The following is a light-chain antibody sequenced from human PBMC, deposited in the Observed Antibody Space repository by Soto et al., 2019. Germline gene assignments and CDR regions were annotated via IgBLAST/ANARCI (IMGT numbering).Light chain of an antibody. CDR3: QQYNNWPPWT. V-gene: IGKV3-15*01. CDR2: GAS. CDR1: QSVSSN. J-gene: IGKJ1*01. Sequence: EIVMTQSPATLSVSPGERATLSCRASQSVSSNLAWYQQKPGQAPRLLIYGASTRATGIPARFSGSGSGTEFTHAFSSLQSEDVAVYYCQQYNNWPPWTFGQGTKVEIE.